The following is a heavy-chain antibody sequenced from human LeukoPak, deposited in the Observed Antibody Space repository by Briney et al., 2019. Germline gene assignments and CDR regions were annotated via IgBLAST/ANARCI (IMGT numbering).Heavy chain of an antibody. V-gene: IGHV3-33*01. CDR3: ARDLQYQLLWSYYYYYGMDV. Sequence: PGGSLRLSCAASGFTFSSHGMHWVRQAPGKGLEWVAVIWYDGSNKYYADSVKGRFTISRDNSKNTLYLQMNSLRAEDTVVYYCARDLQYQLLWSYYYYYGMDVWGQGTTVTVSS. J-gene: IGHJ6*02. D-gene: IGHD2-2*01. CDR1: GFTFSSHG. CDR2: IWYDGSNK.